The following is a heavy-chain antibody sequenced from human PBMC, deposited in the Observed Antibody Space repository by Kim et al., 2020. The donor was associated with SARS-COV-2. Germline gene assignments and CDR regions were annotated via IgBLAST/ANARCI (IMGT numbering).Heavy chain of an antibody. V-gene: IGHV3-43*02. Sequence: SGDGDRTYYADSGNGLFTISRDNSKNSLYLQMNSLRTEDTALYYCAKEDYWGQGTLVTVSS. CDR3: AKEDY. J-gene: IGHJ4*02. CDR2: SGDGDRT.